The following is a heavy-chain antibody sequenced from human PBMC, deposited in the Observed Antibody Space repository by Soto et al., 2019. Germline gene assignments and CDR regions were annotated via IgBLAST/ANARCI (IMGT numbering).Heavy chain of an antibody. CDR3: ARGGSGSQTVGY. J-gene: IGHJ4*02. V-gene: IGHV3-66*01. Sequence: EVQVVESGGGLVQPGGSLRLSCAASGFTVSNNYMTWVRQAPGKGLEWVSLIYSRGGTDYADSVKGRFTISRDNSNNMVYLQMNSLRVEDTAVYYCARGGSGSQTVGYWGQGARVTVSS. D-gene: IGHD1-26*01. CDR1: GFTVSNNY. CDR2: IYSRGGT.